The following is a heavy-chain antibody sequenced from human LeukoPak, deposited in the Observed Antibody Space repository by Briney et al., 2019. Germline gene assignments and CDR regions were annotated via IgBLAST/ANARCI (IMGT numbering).Heavy chain of an antibody. D-gene: IGHD2-2*01. CDR3: AKDGAGSQSYCSSTSCYVDY. V-gene: IGHV3-23*01. J-gene: IGHJ4*02. CDR2: ISGSGGST. Sequence: GGSLRLSCEASGLTFDKYWMTWVRQAPGKGLEWVSAISGSGGSTYYADSVKGRFTISRDNSKNTLYLQMNSLRAEDTAVYYCAKDGAGSQSYCSSTSCYVDYWGQGTLVTVSS. CDR1: GLTFDKYW.